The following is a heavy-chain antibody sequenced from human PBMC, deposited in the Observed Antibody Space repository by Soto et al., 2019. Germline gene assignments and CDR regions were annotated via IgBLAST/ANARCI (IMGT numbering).Heavy chain of an antibody. Sequence: PGESLKISCQGSGYSFTSYWISWVRQMPGKGLEWMGRIDPSDSYTKYSPSFQGHVTMSADKSISTAYLQWSSLKASDTAMYYCARLRYDYGDYLWFDPWGQGTLVTVS. D-gene: IGHD4-17*01. CDR2: IDPSDSYT. J-gene: IGHJ5*02. CDR1: GYSFTSYW. CDR3: ARLRYDYGDYLWFDP. V-gene: IGHV5-10-1*01.